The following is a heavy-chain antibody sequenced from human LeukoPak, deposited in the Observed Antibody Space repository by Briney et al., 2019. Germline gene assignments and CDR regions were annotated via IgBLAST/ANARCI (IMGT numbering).Heavy chain of an antibody. D-gene: IGHD3-16*01. V-gene: IGHV3-30-3*01. Sequence: PGGSLRLSCAASGFTFSSYAMHWVRQAPGKGLEWVAVISYDGSNKYYADSVKGRFTISRDNSKNTLYLQMNSLRAEDTAVYYCARDGPVMSLEFDNWGQGTLVTVSS. CDR2: ISYDGSNK. CDR1: GFTFSSYA. J-gene: IGHJ4*02. CDR3: ARDGPVMSLEFDN.